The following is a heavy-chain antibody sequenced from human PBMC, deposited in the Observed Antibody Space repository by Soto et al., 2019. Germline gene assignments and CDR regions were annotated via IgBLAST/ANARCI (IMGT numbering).Heavy chain of an antibody. V-gene: IGHV1-18*04. CDR3: AIERGDCSGGTCSYWFDP. Sequence: APVKVSCKASGYTFTIYGISWVRQGPGEGVEWMGWISAYNGNTNYAEKLQGRVTMTTDTSTSTAYMELRSLTSDDTAVYYCAIERGDCSGGTCSYWFDPWGQGTLVTVSS. D-gene: IGHD2-15*01. CDR2: ISAYNGNT. CDR1: GYTFTIYG. J-gene: IGHJ5*02.